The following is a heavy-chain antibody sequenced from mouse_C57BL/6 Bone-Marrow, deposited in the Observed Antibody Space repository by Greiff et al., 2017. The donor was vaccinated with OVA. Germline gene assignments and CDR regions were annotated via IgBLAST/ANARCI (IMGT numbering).Heavy chain of an antibody. Sequence: QVQLQQSGAELARPGASVKLSCKASGYTFTSYGISWVKQRTGQGLEWIGEIYPRSGNTYYNEKFKGKATLTADKSSSTAYMELRSLTSEDSAVYFCARTALVRGSYFDYWGQGTTLTVSS. CDR3: ARTALVRGSYFDY. D-gene: IGHD2-14*01. V-gene: IGHV1-81*01. CDR2: IYPRSGNT. J-gene: IGHJ2*01. CDR1: GYTFTSYG.